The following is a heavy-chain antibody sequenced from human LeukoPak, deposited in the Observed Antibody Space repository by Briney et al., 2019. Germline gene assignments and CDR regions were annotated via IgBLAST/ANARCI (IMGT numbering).Heavy chain of an antibody. CDR2: IYTSGST. Sequence: SETLSLTCTVSGVSISSSNSYWGWIRQPPGKGLEWIGRIYTSGSTNYNPSLKSRVTISVDTSKNQFSLKLSSVTAADTAVYYCARAPPPYYYDSSEPFDIWGQGTMVTVSS. D-gene: IGHD3-22*01. J-gene: IGHJ3*02. CDR3: ARAPPPYYYDSSEPFDI. V-gene: IGHV4-39*07. CDR1: GVSISSSNSY.